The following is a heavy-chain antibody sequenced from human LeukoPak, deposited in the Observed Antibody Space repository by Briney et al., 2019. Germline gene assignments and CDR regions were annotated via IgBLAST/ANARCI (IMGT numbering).Heavy chain of an antibody. CDR1: GEPISSYY. D-gene: IGHD6-19*01. CDR3: ARDLTVAGTGDLFDP. J-gene: IGHJ5*02. CDR2: IYTSGST. V-gene: IGHV4-4*07. Sequence: PSETLSLTCTVSGEPISSYYWSWIRQPAGSGLEWIGRIYTSGSTNYNPSLKSRLTMSVDTSKNQLSLKLSSVTAADTAVYYCARDLTVAGTGDLFDPWGRGTLVTVSS.